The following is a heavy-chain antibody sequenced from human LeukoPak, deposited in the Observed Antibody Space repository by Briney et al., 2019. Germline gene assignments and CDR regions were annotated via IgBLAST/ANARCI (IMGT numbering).Heavy chain of an antibody. CDR2: ISGTGGST. CDR1: GFTFSTYA. D-gene: IGHD5-18*01. Sequence: GGSLRLSCAASGFTFSTYAMTWVRQAPGKVLEWVSLISGTGGSTYYADSVKGRFTISRDNSKNTLYLQMNSLRAEDTAVYYCAKVGSYGLNYFDYWGQGTLVTVSS. CDR3: AKVGSYGLNYFDY. V-gene: IGHV3-23*01. J-gene: IGHJ4*02.